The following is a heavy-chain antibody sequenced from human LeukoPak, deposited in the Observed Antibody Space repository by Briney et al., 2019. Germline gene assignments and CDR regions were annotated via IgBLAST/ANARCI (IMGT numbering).Heavy chain of an antibody. Sequence: GGSLRLSCGASGFTFSSYGMHWVRQAPGKGLEWVAVISYDGSNKYYADSVKGRFTISRDNSKNTLYLQMNSLRAEDTAVYYCAKRGYSYGSDYWGQGTLVTVSS. V-gene: IGHV3-30*18. CDR3: AKRGYSYGSDY. J-gene: IGHJ4*02. CDR1: GFTFSSYG. CDR2: ISYDGSNK. D-gene: IGHD5-18*01.